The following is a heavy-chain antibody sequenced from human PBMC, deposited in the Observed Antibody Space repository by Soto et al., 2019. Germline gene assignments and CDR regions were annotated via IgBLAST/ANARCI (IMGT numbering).Heavy chain of an antibody. V-gene: IGHV3-33*06. CDR3: AKDRGGGAVVPDY. D-gene: IGHD2-21*01. J-gene: IGHJ4*02. CDR1: GFSFTTYG. Sequence: QVQLVESGGGVVQPGRSLRLSCAASGFSFTTYGMHWVRQAPGEGLEWVAVIWYDGSNKYYADSVKGRFTISRDTSKNPLYLQINTLRAEHPAVYYCAKDRGGGAVVPDYWGQGTLVTVSS. CDR2: IWYDGSNK.